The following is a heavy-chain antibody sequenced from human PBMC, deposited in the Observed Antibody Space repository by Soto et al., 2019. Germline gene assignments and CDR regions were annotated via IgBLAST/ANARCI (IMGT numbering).Heavy chain of an antibody. V-gene: IGHV1-3*05. Sequence: QVQLVQSGAEEKKTGASVKVSCKASGYTFTSYAMHWVRQAPGQRHEWMGWINAGNGNTKYSQKFQGRVTITRDTSASTAYMELSSLRSEDTAVYYCARVLVGATPVDYWGQGTLVTVSS. D-gene: IGHD1-26*01. J-gene: IGHJ4*02. CDR2: INAGNGNT. CDR1: GYTFTSYA. CDR3: ARVLVGATPVDY.